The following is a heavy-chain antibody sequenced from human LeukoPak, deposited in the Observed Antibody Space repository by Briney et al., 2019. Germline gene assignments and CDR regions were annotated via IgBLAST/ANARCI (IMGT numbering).Heavy chain of an antibody. CDR1: GGSISSYY. CDR3: ARDRKEGYGSGPFDY. D-gene: IGHD3-10*01. V-gene: IGHV4-59*12. CDR2: IYHSGST. J-gene: IGHJ4*02. Sequence: SETLSLTCTVSGGSISSYYWSWIRQPPGKGLEWIGYIYHSGSTYYNPSLKSRVTISVDRSKNQFSLKLSSVTAADTAVYYCARDRKEGYGSGPFDYWGQGTLVTVSS.